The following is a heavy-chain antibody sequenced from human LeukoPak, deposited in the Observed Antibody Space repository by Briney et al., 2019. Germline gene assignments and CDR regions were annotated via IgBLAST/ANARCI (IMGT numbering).Heavy chain of an antibody. V-gene: IGHV4-34*01. CDR1: GGSFSGYY. CDR2: INHSGST. D-gene: IGHD5-24*01. Sequence: PSETLSLTCAVYGGSFSGYYWSWIRQPPGKGLEWIGEINHSGSTNYNPSLKSRVTISVDTSKNQFSLELSSVTAADTAVYYCARGQGLQDGILKYYFDYWGQGTLVSVSS. CDR3: ARGQGLQDGILKYYFDY. J-gene: IGHJ4*02.